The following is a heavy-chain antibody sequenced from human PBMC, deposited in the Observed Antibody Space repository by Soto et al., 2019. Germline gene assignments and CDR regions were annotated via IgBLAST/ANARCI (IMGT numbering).Heavy chain of an antibody. D-gene: IGHD3-10*01. CDR2: IYYSGST. CDR1: GGSISSSSYY. Sequence: QLQLQESGPGLVKPSETLSLTCTVSGGSISSSSYYWGWIRQPPGKGLEWIGSIYYSGSTYYNPSLKRRVTISVDTSKNQLSLKLSSVTAADTAVYYCASNYGSGSYFPSGYYYYYYMDVWGKGTTVTVSS. CDR3: ASNYGSGSYFPSGYYYYYYMDV. V-gene: IGHV4-39*01. J-gene: IGHJ6*03.